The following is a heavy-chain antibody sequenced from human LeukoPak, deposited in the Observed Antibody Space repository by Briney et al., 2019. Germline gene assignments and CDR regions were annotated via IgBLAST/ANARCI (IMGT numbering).Heavy chain of an antibody. V-gene: IGHV4-4*07. CDR1: GGSISNYF. Sequence: PSETLSLTCTVSGGSISNYFWSWIRQPAGKGLEWIGRIYSSGSTDYNPSLKSRVTMSVDTSKNQFSLKLTSVTAADTAVYYCARYCSSSKFDYWGQGTLVTVSS. CDR3: ARYCSSSKFDY. J-gene: IGHJ4*02. D-gene: IGHD6-6*01. CDR2: IYSSGST.